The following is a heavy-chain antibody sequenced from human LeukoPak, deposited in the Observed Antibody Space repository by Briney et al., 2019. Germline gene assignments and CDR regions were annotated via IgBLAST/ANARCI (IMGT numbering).Heavy chain of an antibody. D-gene: IGHD6-13*01. V-gene: IGHV1-69*05. J-gene: IGHJ5*01. Sequence: GASVKVSCKASGGTFTNYAINWVRQAPGQRLQWMGGIIPIFGTTNYAQKLQGRVTITTDESTSTAYMELSSLRSEDTAVYYCAKELSPYSSSWFDYWGQGTLVTVSS. CDR3: AKELSPYSSSWFDY. CDR2: IIPIFGTT. CDR1: GGTFTNYA.